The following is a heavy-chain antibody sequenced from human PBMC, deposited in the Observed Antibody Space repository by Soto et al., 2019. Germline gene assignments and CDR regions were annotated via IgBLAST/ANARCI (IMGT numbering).Heavy chain of an antibody. J-gene: IGHJ3*02. D-gene: IGHD3-22*01. CDR2: IIPIFGTA. V-gene: IGHV1-69*13. CDR3: ARGRGSRDYYDSSGYGGDDAFDI. CDR1: GGTFSSYA. Sequence: SVKVSCKASGGTFSSYAISWVRQAPGQGLEWMGGIIPIFGTANYAQKFQGRVTITADESTSTAYMELSSLRSEDTAVYYCARGRGSRDYYDSSGYGGDDAFDIWGQGPMVTLS.